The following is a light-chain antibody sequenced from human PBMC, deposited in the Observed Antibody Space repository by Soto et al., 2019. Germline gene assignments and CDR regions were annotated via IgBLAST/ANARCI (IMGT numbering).Light chain of an antibody. CDR1: SSNIGAGYD. Sequence: QAVVTQPPSVSGAPGQRVTISCTGSSSNIGAGYDVHWYQRLPGTAPKVLIYGNNNRPSGVPDRFSGSKSGTSASLAITGLQAEDEADYYCQSYDSSLSGYYVFGTGTKLTVL. V-gene: IGLV1-40*01. CDR3: QSYDSSLSGYYV. J-gene: IGLJ1*01. CDR2: GNN.